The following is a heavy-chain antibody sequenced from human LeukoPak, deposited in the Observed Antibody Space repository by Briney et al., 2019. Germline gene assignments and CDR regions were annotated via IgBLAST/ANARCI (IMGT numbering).Heavy chain of an antibody. Sequence: SETLSLTCAVYGGSFSGYYWGWIRQPPGKGLEWIGEINHSGSTNYNPSLKSRVTISVDTSKNQFSLKLSSVTAADTAVYYCARSHRLDTTVTTNYYYYYGMDVWGQGTTVTVSS. J-gene: IGHJ6*02. D-gene: IGHD4-17*01. CDR1: GGSFSGYY. CDR2: INHSGST. V-gene: IGHV4-34*01. CDR3: ARSHRLDTTVTTNYYYYYGMDV.